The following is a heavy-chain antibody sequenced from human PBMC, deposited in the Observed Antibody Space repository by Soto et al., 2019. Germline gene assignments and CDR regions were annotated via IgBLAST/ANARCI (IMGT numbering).Heavy chain of an antibody. D-gene: IGHD2-2*01. J-gene: IGHJ4*02. CDR2: IRSKANSYAT. V-gene: IGHV3-73*02. Sequence: EVQLVESGGGLVQPGGSLKLSCAASGFTFSGSAMHWVRQASGKGLEWVGRIRSKANSYATAYAASVKGRFTISRDDSKNTLYLQMNSLKTEDTAVYYCTTVDSRYCSSTSCYDYWGQGTLVTVSS. CDR1: GFTFSGSA. CDR3: TTVDSRYCSSTSCYDY.